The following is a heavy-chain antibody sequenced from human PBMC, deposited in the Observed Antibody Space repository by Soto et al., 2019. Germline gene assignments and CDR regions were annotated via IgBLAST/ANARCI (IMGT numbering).Heavy chain of an antibody. J-gene: IGHJ4*02. CDR1: GGSISSYY. CDR3: ASAPTPWYDRSWYSFHS. Sequence: PSQTLSHTCTVSGGSISSYYWSWIRQPPGKGLEWIGYIYYSGSTNYNPSLKSRVTISVDTSKNQFSLKLSSVTAADTAVYYCASAPTPWYDRSWYSFHSWGKAPLVTAS. V-gene: IGHV4-59*01. CDR2: IYYSGST. D-gene: IGHD6-13*01.